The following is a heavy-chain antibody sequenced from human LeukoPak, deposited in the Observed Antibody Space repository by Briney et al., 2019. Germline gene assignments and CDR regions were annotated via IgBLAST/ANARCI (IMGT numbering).Heavy chain of an antibody. D-gene: IGHD6-6*01. Sequence: SETLSLTCAVYGGSFSGYYWSWIRQPPGKGLEWIGEINHSGSTNYNPSLKSRVTISVDTSKNQFSLKLSSVTAADTAVYYCARAHSSSFYYYYGMDVWGQGTTVTVSS. CDR3: ARAHSSSFYYYYGMDV. CDR2: INHSGST. CDR1: GGSFSGYY. J-gene: IGHJ6*02. V-gene: IGHV4-34*01.